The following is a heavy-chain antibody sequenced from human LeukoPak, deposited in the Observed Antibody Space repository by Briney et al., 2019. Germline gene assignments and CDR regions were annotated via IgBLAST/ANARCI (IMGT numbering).Heavy chain of an antibody. Sequence: GASVKVSCKASGGTFSSYAISWVRQAPGQGLEWMGWISAYTGNTDYAQHFQGRVTMTTDTSTSTAYMELRSLRSDDTAVYYCARDRGYYDSSGSYAFDIWGLGTLVTVSS. J-gene: IGHJ3*02. CDR3: ARDRGYYDSSGSYAFDI. D-gene: IGHD3-22*01. CDR2: ISAYTGNT. V-gene: IGHV1-18*01. CDR1: GGTFSSYA.